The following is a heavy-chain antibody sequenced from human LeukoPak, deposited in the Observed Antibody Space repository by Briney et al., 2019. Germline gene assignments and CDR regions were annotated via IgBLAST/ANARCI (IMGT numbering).Heavy chain of an antibody. J-gene: IGHJ2*01. V-gene: IGHV4-59*01. Sequence: SETLSLTCSVSGDSFSSFHWHWIRQPPGKGQEWIGCIFHTGSTNYNPSLERRVTMSVDTSENQFSLHLTSVTAADTAVYYCAKVPGRYLDFLWYFDLWGRGTLVTVSS. D-gene: IGHD3-9*01. CDR3: AKVPGRYLDFLWYFDL. CDR2: IFHTGST. CDR1: GDSFSSFH.